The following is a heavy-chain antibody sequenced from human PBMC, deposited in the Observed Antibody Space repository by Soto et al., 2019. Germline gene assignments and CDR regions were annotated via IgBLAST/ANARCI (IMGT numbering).Heavy chain of an antibody. D-gene: IGHD1-26*01. CDR1: GFTFSSYA. V-gene: IGHV3-23*01. CDR2: ISGSGGST. J-gene: IGHJ6*02. CDR3: AKGSYSGYGMDV. Sequence: EVQLLESGGGLVQPGGSLRLSCAASGFTFSSYAMSWVRQAPGKGLEWVSAISGSGGSTYYADSVKGRFTISRDNSKNPLYLQMNSLRAEDTAVYYCAKGSYSGYGMDVWGQGTTVTVSS.